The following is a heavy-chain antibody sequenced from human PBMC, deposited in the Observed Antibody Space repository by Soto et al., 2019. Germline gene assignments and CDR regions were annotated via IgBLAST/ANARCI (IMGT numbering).Heavy chain of an antibody. CDR1: GGTFSSYA. CDR2: IIPIFGTA. CDR3: ARPGDYCSSTSCYPYYYGMDV. Sequence: QVQLAQSGAEVKKPGSSVKVSCKASGGTFSSYAISWVRQAPGQGLEWMGGIIPIFGTANYAQKFQGRVTITADESTSTAYMELSSLRSEDTAVYYCARPGDYCSSTSCYPYYYGMDVWGQGTTVTVSS. V-gene: IGHV1-69*01. J-gene: IGHJ6*02. D-gene: IGHD2-2*01.